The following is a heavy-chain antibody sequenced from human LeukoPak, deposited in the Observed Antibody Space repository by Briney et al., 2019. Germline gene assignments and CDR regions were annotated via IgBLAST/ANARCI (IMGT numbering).Heavy chain of an antibody. V-gene: IGHV7-4-1*02. CDR3: ARDDIMGSTTVEYFQH. J-gene: IGHJ1*01. CDR1: GYTFTSYA. CDR2: INTNTGNP. Sequence: ASMKVSCKTSGYTFTSYAMNWVRQAPGQGLEWMGWINTNTGNPTYAQGFTGRFVFSLDTSVSTAYLQISSLKAEDTAVYYCARDDIMGSTTVEYFQHWGQGTLVTVSS. D-gene: IGHD1-26*01.